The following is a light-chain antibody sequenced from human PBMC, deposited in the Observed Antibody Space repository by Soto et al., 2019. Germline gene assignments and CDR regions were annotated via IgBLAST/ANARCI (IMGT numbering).Light chain of an antibody. J-gene: IGKJ3*01. Sequence: EIVLTQSPATLSLSPGERATLSCRASQSVSSYLAWYQQKPGQAPRLLIYDASNRATGIPARFSGSGSGTDVTLTISSLEPEDFAVYYCQQRSNWGFTFGPGTKVDIK. V-gene: IGKV3-11*01. CDR3: QQRSNWGFT. CDR1: QSVSSY. CDR2: DAS.